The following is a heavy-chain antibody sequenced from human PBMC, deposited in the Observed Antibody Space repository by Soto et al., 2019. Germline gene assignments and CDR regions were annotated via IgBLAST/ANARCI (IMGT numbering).Heavy chain of an antibody. Sequence: QVQLVQSGAEVKKPGSSVKVSCKTSGGTFSSYAINWVRQAPGQGLEWMGGSIPVFGTPHYAQRFQGRVTIAADESTSTVYMELGSLKSDATAVYYCARDEEGNSVGSFFDYWGQGTLVTVSS. CDR1: GGTFSSYA. J-gene: IGHJ4*02. CDR3: ARDEEGNSVGSFFDY. V-gene: IGHV1-69*01. D-gene: IGHD4-4*01. CDR2: SIPVFGTP.